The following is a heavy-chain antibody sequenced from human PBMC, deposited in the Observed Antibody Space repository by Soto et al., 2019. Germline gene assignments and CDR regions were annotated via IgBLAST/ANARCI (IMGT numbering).Heavy chain of an antibody. Sequence: QVQLVQSGAEVKKPGASVKVSCKASGYTFTSYDINWVRQATGQGLEWMGWMNPNSGNTGYAQKFQGRVTMTRNTSISTAYMELSSLRSEDTAVYYCARGGRSETASYYDYIWGSYRLEYFQHWGQGTLVTVSS. CDR1: GYTFTSYD. CDR3: ARGGRSETASYYDYIWGSYRLEYFQH. V-gene: IGHV1-8*01. D-gene: IGHD3-16*02. J-gene: IGHJ1*01. CDR2: MNPNSGNT.